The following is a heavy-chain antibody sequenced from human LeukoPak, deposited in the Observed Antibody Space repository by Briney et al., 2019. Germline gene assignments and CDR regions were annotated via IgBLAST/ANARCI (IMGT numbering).Heavy chain of an antibody. CDR3: AGSIAMPATSDHY. V-gene: IGHV4-4*07. CDR1: GGSINNYY. D-gene: IGHD5-24*01. J-gene: IGHJ4*02. CDR2: IYNSGST. Sequence: PSETLSLTCSVSGGSINNYYLSWIRQPAGKGLEWIGRIYNSGSTNYSPSLESRVIISRDTSKNQFSLKLTSVTAADTAVYYCAGSIAMPATSDHYWGQGILVTVSS.